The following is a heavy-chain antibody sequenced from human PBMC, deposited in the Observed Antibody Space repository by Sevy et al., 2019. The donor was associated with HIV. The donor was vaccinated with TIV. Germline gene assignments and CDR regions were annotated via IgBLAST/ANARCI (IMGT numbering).Heavy chain of an antibody. J-gene: IGHJ4*01. D-gene: IGHD2-2*02. V-gene: IGHV1-2*02. Sequence: ASVKVSCETSGYRFTDYYIHWVGQAPGQGLEWMVWINPNSDVTKSPKKFQDRVIMTKYTSISTVYMELRGLTFDDSAVDYWTRDQEVRSTTTCYSGLDHWGHGSLVTVSS. CDR3: TRDQEVRSTTTCYSGLDH. CDR1: GYRFTDYY. CDR2: INPNSDVT.